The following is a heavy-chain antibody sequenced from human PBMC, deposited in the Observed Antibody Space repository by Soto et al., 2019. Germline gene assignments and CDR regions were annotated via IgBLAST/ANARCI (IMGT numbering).Heavy chain of an antibody. D-gene: IGHD2-21*02. Sequence: SETLSLICTVSDGSISLFYWSWIRQPPGKGLEWIGYIYYSGSTDYNPSLKSRVTISVDTSKNQFSLKLSSVTAADTAVYYCARTAHDYYYYMDVWGKGTTVTVSS. CDR2: IYYSGST. CDR3: ARTAHDYYYYMDV. CDR1: DGSISLFY. V-gene: IGHV4-59*01. J-gene: IGHJ6*03.